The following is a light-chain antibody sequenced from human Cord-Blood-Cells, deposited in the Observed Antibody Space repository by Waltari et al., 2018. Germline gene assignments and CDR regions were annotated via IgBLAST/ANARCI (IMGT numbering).Light chain of an antibody. CDR1: QSVSSCY. Sequence: EIVLTQSPGTLSLSPGERATLSCRASQSVSSCYLAWQQKQPHPPPRLLIYGASSTATGIPERCSGSGSGTDFTLTISRLEAEDVAVYYCQHYGSSTRTFGQGTKVEIK. V-gene: IGKV3-20*01. CDR3: QHYGSSTRT. J-gene: IGKJ1*01. CDR2: GAS.